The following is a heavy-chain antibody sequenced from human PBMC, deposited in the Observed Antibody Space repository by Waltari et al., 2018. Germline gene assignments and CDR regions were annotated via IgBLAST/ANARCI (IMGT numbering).Heavy chain of an antibody. D-gene: IGHD3-16*01. J-gene: IGHJ4*02. Sequence: EVQRVESGGGLVQPGRSLRLHWAASGFPFEDYARPWVRQAPGKGLEWVSGINWKSGNIAYADSVKGRFTISRDNAKNSLYLQMNSLRAEDTALYYCAKDGGDGYNTRGFDYWGQGTLVTVSS. CDR1: GFPFEDYA. CDR3: AKDGGDGYNTRGFDY. V-gene: IGHV3-9*01. CDR2: INWKSGNI.